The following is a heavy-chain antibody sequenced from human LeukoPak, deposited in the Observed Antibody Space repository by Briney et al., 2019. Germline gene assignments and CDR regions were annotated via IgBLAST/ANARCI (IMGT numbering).Heavy chain of an antibody. J-gene: IGHJ4*02. CDR1: GFTFRSFV. CDR3: AKGHIVGAITEFDY. D-gene: IGHD1-26*01. V-gene: IGHV3-43*02. Sequence: GGSLRLSCAASGFTFRSFVMHWVRQAPGKGLEWVSLISWDGGSTYYADSVKGRFTISRDNSKNSLYLQMNSLRTEDTALYYCAKGHIVGAITEFDYWGQGTLVTVSS. CDR2: ISWDGGST.